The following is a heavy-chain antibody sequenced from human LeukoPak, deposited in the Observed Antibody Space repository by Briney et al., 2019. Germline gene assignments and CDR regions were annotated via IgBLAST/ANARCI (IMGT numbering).Heavy chain of an antibody. D-gene: IGHD3-16*01. CDR1: GGSISSGDYY. CDR2: IYYSGST. CDR3: ARLGGLRGAFDI. J-gene: IGHJ3*02. V-gene: IGHV4-30-4*01. Sequence: SETLSLTCTVSGGSISSGDYYWSWIRQPPGKGLEWIGYIYYSGSTYYNPSLKSRVTISVDTSKNQFSLKLSSVTAADTAVYYCARLGGLRGAFDIWGQGTMVTVSS.